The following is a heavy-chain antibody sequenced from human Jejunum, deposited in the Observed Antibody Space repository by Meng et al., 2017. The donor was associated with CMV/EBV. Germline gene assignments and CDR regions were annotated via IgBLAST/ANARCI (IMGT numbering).Heavy chain of an antibody. J-gene: IGHJ5*02. CDR2: INPGGTSP. D-gene: IGHD3-3*01. Sequence: YTFTSYYIHLVRQAPGQGLEWMGIINPGGTSPSYAQRFQGRVTMTRDTSTSTVYMELTSLRSEDTAVYYCARGTFWSGYYAQNWFDPWGQGTLVTVSS. CDR1: YTFTSYY. V-gene: IGHV1-46*01. CDR3: ARGTFWSGYYAQNWFDP.